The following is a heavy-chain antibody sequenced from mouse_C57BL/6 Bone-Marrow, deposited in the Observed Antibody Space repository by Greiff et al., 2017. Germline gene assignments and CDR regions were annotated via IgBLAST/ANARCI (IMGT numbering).Heavy chain of an antibody. D-gene: IGHD2-4*01. Sequence: VQLQESGAELARPGASVKMSCKASGYTFTSYTMHWVKQRPGQGLEWIGYINPSSGYTKYNQKFKDKATLTADKSSSTAYVQLSSLTSEDSAVYYCASYDYGGSWFAYWGQGTLVTVSA. CDR1: GYTFTSYT. CDR3: ASYDYGGSWFAY. J-gene: IGHJ3*01. CDR2: INPSSGYT. V-gene: IGHV1-4*01.